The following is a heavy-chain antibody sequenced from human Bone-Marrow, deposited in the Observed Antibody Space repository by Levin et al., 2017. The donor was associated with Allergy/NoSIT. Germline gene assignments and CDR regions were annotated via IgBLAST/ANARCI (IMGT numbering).Heavy chain of an antibody. CDR1: GDRLFSDGVA. V-gene: IGHV6-1*01. CDR3: ARGRYSAFDY. D-gene: IGHD3-9*01. J-gene: IGHJ4*02. Sequence: SQTLSLTCAITGDRLFSDGVAWNWIRRSPSRGLEWLGRTYYRSKWYSDYAPSVKSRLTVYSDTSKNQFSLQLNSVTPEDTAVYYCARGRYSAFDYWGQGILVTVSS. CDR2: TYYRSKWYS.